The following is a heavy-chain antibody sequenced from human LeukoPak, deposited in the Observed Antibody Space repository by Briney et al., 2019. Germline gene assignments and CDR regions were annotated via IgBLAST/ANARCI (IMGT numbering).Heavy chain of an antibody. Sequence: GGSLRLSCAASGFTFSGSAMHWVRQASGKGLEWVGRIRSKANSYATAYAASVKGRFTISRDDSKNTAYLQMNSLKTEDTAVYYCTRVWGYSSSPPNYYYYMDVWGKGTTVTVSS. CDR3: TRVWGYSSSPPNYYYYMDV. CDR1: GFTFSGSA. V-gene: IGHV3-73*01. CDR2: IRSKANSYAT. J-gene: IGHJ6*03. D-gene: IGHD6-13*01.